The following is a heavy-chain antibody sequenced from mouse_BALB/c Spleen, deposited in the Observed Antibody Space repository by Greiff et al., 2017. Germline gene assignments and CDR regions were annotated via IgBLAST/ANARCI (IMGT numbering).Heavy chain of an antibody. CDR3: TSLYYDYDGGFAY. CDR1: GYTFTSYW. J-gene: IGHJ3*01. Sequence: QVQLQQPGAELVRPGASVKLSCKASGYTFTSYWINWVKQRPGQGLEWIGNIYPSDSYTNYNQKFKDKATLTVDKSSSTAYMQLSSPTSEDSAVYYCTSLYYDYDGGFAYGGQGTLVTVSA. D-gene: IGHD2-4*01. V-gene: IGHV1-69*02. CDR2: IYPSDSYT.